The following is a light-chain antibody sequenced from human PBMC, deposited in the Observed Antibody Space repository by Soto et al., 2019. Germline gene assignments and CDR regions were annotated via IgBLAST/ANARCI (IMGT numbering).Light chain of an antibody. CDR3: QQYGSSPPIT. V-gene: IGKV3-20*01. J-gene: IGKJ5*01. CDR2: GAS. CDR1: QSVSSSY. Sequence: EIVLTQSPGTLSLSPGERATLSCRASQSVSSSYLAWYQQKPGQAPGLLIYGASSRATGIPDRFSGSGSGTDFTLTISRLEPEDFAVYYCQQYGSSPPITFGQGTRREIK.